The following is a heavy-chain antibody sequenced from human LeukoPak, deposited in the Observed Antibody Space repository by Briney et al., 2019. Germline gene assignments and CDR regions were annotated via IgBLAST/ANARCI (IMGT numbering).Heavy chain of an antibody. CDR3: ANFDGTSGWYSYFDY. CDR1: GFTFRGYA. CDR2: LSSSGDTT. J-gene: IGHJ4*02. D-gene: IGHD6-19*01. V-gene: IGHV3-23*01. Sequence: GGSLRLSCAASGFTFRGYAMTWVRQAPGKGLDWVSVLSSSGDTTFYADSVKGRFTISRDNSKNTLYLQMNSLRAEDTAVYYCANFDGTSGWYSYFDYWGQGTLVTVSS.